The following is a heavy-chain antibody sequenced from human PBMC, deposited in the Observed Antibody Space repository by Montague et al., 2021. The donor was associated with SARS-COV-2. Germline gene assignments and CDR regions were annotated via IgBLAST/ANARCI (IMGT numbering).Heavy chain of an antibody. J-gene: IGHJ4*02. CDR1: GGSISSFY. CDR2: ISDSGST. Sequence: SETLSPTCTVSGGSISSFYWSWFRQPPGKGLEWIGYISDSGSTNYNPSHTSRVTMSVDTSKNQFSLKVNSVTAADTAVYYCARHYSATLPAVYWGQGTLVTVSS. D-gene: IGHD2-15*01. CDR3: ARHYSATLPAVY. V-gene: IGHV4-59*08.